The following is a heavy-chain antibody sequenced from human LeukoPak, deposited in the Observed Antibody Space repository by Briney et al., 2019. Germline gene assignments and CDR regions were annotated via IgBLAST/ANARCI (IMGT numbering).Heavy chain of an antibody. CDR2: ISGSGGST. Sequence: GGSLRLSCAPSGFTFSSYAMSWVRQAPGKGLEWVSSISGSGGSTYYADSVKGRFTISRDNSKNTLYLQMNSLRAEDTAVYYCAKARSMGATPYYFDYWGQGTLVTVSS. CDR1: GFTFSSYA. D-gene: IGHD1-26*01. CDR3: AKARSMGATPYYFDY. J-gene: IGHJ4*02. V-gene: IGHV3-23*01.